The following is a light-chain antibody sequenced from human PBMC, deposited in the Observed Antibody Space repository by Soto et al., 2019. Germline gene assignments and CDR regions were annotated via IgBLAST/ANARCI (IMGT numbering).Light chain of an antibody. CDR3: LQDYISPYT. CDR2: GTS. J-gene: IGKJ2*01. CDR1: QDIRND. V-gene: IGKV1-6*01. Sequence: AIQMTQSPSSLSVSVGDRITITCRASQDIRNDLGWYQQKPGKAPKLLIYGTSNLHSGVPSRFSGSGSGTDVTLTISSLQPEDFETYYGLQDYISPYTFGQGTKLEIK.